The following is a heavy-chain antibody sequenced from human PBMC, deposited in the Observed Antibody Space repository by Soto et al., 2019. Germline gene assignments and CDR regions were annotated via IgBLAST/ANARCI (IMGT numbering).Heavy chain of an antibody. V-gene: IGHV4-34*01. CDR1: GGSFSGYY. Sequence: SETLSLTCAVYGGSFSGYYWSWIRQPPGKGLEWIGEINHSGSTNYNPSLKSRVTISVDTSKNQFSLKLSSVTAAGTAVYYCARGIRYYDFWSGYYKGGSLYYYGMDVWGQGTTVTVSS. CDR3: ARGIRYYDFWSGYYKGGSLYYYGMDV. D-gene: IGHD3-3*01. J-gene: IGHJ6*02. CDR2: INHSGST.